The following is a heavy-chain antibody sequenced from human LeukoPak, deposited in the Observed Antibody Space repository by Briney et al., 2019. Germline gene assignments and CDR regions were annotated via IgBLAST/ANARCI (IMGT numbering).Heavy chain of an antibody. J-gene: IGHJ4*02. Sequence: PGGSLRLSCAASGFIFSSYAMSWVRQAPGKGLEWVANIKQDGSEKYYVDSVKGRFTISRDNAKNSLYLQMNSLRAEDTAVYYCARAGQQLVHDYWGQGTLVTVSS. CDR2: IKQDGSEK. CDR3: ARAGQQLVHDY. CDR1: GFIFSSYA. V-gene: IGHV3-7*01. D-gene: IGHD6-13*01.